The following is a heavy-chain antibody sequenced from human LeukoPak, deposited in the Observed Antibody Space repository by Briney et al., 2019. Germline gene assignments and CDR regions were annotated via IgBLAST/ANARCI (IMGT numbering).Heavy chain of an antibody. CDR2: IYSSGST. CDR3: ARHKNGGSFPLDY. Sequence: SETLSLTCTVSGDSIRSYYWGWIRQPPGRGLEYIGYIYSSGSTSYNPSLKSRVTISVDTSKNQFSLKLSSMTAADTAVYYCARHKNGGSFPLDYWGQGTLVTVSS. CDR1: GDSIRSYY. J-gene: IGHJ4*02. D-gene: IGHD1-26*01. V-gene: IGHV4-59*08.